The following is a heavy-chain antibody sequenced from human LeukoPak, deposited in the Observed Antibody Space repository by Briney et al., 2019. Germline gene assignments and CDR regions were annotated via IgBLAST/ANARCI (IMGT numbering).Heavy chain of an antibody. D-gene: IGHD3-3*01. CDR2: TTRDGSGK. CDR3: VTEFWYRFDY. V-gene: IGHV3-7*01. CDR1: GFTFSTYT. Sequence: GGSLRLSCAASGFTFSTYTTNWVRQAPGKGLEWLATTTRDGSGKEYVDSVRGRFTISRDNAKNSIYLQMNTLSAEDTAVYFCVTEFWYRFDYWGQGLLVTVSS. J-gene: IGHJ4*02.